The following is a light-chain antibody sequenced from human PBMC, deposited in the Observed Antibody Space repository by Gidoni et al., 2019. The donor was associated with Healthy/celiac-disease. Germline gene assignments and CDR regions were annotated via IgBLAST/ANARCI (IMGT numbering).Light chain of an antibody. V-gene: IGKV4-1*01. CDR3: QQYDSTPRT. Sequence: DIVITHSPDSLAVSLGERATINCKSSQSVLYSSNNKNDLAWYQQKPGQPPKLLIYWASTRESGVPDRFSGSGSGTDFTLTSSSLQAEDVAVYYCQQYDSTPRTFGGGTKVEIK. CDR2: WAS. J-gene: IGKJ4*01. CDR1: QSVLYSSNNKND.